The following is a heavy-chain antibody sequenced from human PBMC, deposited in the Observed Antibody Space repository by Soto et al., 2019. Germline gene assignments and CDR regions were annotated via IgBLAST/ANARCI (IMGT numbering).Heavy chain of an antibody. CDR2: ISNDGGDK. V-gene: IGHV3-30*18. Sequence: QVQLAESGGGVVQPGRSLTITCAASGFTLGTYAMPWVLQAPGKGLEWLAVISNDGGDKYYSDSVMGRFPISRDNSKNTLFVQMNSLRAEDTAVYLGAKEVFHSGCFYTSLDALEIWGQGTVATVSS. J-gene: IGHJ3*02. CDR3: AKEVFHSGCFYTSLDALEI. D-gene: IGHD3-22*01. CDR1: GFTLGTYA.